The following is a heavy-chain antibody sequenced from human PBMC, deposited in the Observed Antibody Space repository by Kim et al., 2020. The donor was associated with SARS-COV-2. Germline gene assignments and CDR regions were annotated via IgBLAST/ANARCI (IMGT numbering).Heavy chain of an antibody. J-gene: IGHJ4*02. V-gene: IGHV3-30*02. Sequence: SVKGRFTISRDNSKNTLYRQMNSLRAEDTAVYYCAKDFYGDYSEPGVDYWGQGTLVTVSS. D-gene: IGHD4-17*01. CDR3: AKDFYGDYSEPGVDY.